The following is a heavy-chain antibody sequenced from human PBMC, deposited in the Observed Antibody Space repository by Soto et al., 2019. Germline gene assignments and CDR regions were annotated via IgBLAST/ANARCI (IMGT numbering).Heavy chain of an antibody. CDR3: AGYSIGWYNFDD. D-gene: IGHD6-19*01. Sequence: QVQLVQSGAEVRKPGSSVKVSCKASGGRFRTHGISWVRQAPGQGLEWMGGIIPMFGSANYAQKFQGRVTITADESTSTAYMELRSLRYADTAVYYCAGYSIGWYNFDDWGQGTLVTVSS. J-gene: IGHJ4*02. V-gene: IGHV1-69*01. CDR2: IIPMFGSA. CDR1: GGRFRTHG.